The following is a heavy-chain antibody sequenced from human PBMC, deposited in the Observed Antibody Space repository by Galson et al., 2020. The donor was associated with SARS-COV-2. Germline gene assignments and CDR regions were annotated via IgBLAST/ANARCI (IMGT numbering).Heavy chain of an antibody. V-gene: IGHV4-34*01. CDR2: INHSGST. Sequence: SETLSLTCAVYGGSFSGYYWSWIRQPPGKGLEWIGEINHSGSTNYNPSLKSRVTISVDTSKNQFSLKLSSVTAADTAVYYCARRGGGYLGGYYYYYYYMDVWGKGTTVTISS. CDR1: GGSFSGYY. CDR3: ARRGGGYLGGYYYYYYYMDV. D-gene: IGHD1-26*01. J-gene: IGHJ6*03.